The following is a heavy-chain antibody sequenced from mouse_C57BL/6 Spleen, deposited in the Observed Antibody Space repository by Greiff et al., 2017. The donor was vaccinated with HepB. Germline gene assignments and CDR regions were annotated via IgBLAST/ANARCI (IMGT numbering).Heavy chain of an antibody. J-gene: IGHJ2*01. D-gene: IGHD1-1*01. CDR3: ARRGTTVAFDY. Sequence: VQLQQFGPELVKPGASVKISCKASGYAFSSSWMNWVKQRPGKGLEWIGRIYPGDGDTNYNGKFKGKATLTADKSSSTAYMQLSSLTSEDSAVYFCARRGTTVAFDYWGQGTTLTVSS. V-gene: IGHV1-82*01. CDR1: GYAFSSSW. CDR2: IYPGDGDT.